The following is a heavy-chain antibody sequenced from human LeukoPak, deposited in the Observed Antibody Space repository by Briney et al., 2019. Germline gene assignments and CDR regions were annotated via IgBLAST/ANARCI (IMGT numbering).Heavy chain of an antibody. CDR2: ISGGGDIT. V-gene: IGHV3-23*01. CDR1: GFNFANHA. J-gene: IGHJ4*02. D-gene: IGHD2-15*01. Sequence: GGSLRLSCAASGFNFANHAMSWVRQTPGKGLEWVSAISGGGDITYYADSVTGRFTISRDNSKDTLFLQMHSLRPGDTAVYYCVREDTPATAHYWGQGTLVTISS. CDR3: VREDTPATAHY.